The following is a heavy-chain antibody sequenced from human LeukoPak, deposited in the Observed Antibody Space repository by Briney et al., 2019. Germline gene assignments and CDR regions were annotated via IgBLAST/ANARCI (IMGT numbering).Heavy chain of an antibody. D-gene: IGHD4-17*01. J-gene: IGHJ4*02. Sequence: SETLSLTCAVYGGSFSGYYWSWIRQPPGKGLEWIGEINHSGSTNYNPSLKSRVTMSVDTSKNQFSLNLNSVTAADTAVYYCARGPTTVTRGFDYWGQGTLVTVSS. CDR1: GGSFSGYY. CDR2: INHSGST. V-gene: IGHV4-34*01. CDR3: ARGPTTVTRGFDY.